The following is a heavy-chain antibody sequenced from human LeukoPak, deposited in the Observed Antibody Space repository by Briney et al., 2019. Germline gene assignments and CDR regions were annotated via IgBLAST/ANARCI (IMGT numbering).Heavy chain of an antibody. D-gene: IGHD3-10*01. CDR2: IYYSGST. Sequence: SETLSLTCTVSGGSISSGGYYWSWIRQHPGKGLEWIGYIYYSGSTYYNPSLKSRVTISVDTSKNQFSLKLSSVTAADTAVYYCARLSKTGSGSYTLLHYWYFDLWGRGTLVTVSS. V-gene: IGHV4-31*03. J-gene: IGHJ2*01. CDR3: ARLSKTGSGSYTLLHYWYFDL. CDR1: GGSISSGGYY.